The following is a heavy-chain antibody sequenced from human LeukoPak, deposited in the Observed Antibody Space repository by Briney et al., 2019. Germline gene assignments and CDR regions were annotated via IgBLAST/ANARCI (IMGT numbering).Heavy chain of an antibody. J-gene: IGHJ3*02. Sequence: GASVKVSCKASGYTFTSYYMHWVRQAPGQGLEWMGWINPNSGGTNYAQKFQGRVTMTRDTSISTAYMELSRLRSDDTAVYYCARSWIQLGEAFDIWGQGTMVTVSS. CDR3: ARSWIQLGEAFDI. CDR2: INPNSGGT. V-gene: IGHV1-2*02. D-gene: IGHD5-18*01. CDR1: GYTFTSYY.